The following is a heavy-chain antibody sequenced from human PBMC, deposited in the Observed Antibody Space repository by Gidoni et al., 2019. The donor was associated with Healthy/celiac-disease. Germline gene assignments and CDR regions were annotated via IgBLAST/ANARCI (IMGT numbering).Heavy chain of an antibody. V-gene: IGHV1-69*01. CDR2: LIPIFGTA. J-gene: IGHJ6*02. CDR1: GGTFSSYA. CDR3: ARDPGYSSSSEEYYYYGMDV. D-gene: IGHD6-6*01. Sequence: QVQLVQSGAEVKKPGSSVKVSCKASGGTFSSYAISWVRKAPGQGLEWMGGLIPIFGTANYAQKFQGRVTITADESTSTAYMELSSLRSEDTAVYYCARDPGYSSSSEEYYYYGMDVWGQGTTVTVSS.